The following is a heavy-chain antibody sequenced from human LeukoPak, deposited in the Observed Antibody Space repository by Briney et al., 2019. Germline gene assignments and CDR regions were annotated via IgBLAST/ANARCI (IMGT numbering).Heavy chain of an antibody. D-gene: IGHD1-26*01. Sequence: GGSLRLSCAASGFTFSSYAMSWVPQAPGKGLEWVSAISGSGGSTYYADSVKGRFTISRDNSKNTLYLQMNSLRAEDTAVYYCAKRVGATTASRGYYYYMDVWGKGTTVTVSS. CDR3: AKRVGATTASRGYYYYMDV. V-gene: IGHV3-23*01. CDR2: ISGSGGST. CDR1: GFTFSSYA. J-gene: IGHJ6*03.